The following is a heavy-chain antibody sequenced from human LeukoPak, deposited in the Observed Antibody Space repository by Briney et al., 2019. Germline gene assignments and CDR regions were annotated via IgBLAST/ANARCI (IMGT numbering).Heavy chain of an antibody. V-gene: IGHV4-34*01. CDR3: ARGHWFDP. CDR2: INHSGST. J-gene: IGHJ5*02. CDR1: GFTFSDHY. Sequence: GSLRLSCAASGFTFSDHYLDWVRQAPGKGLEWIGEINHSGSTNYNPSLKSRVTISVDTSKNQFSLKLSSVTAADTAVYYCARGHWFDPWGQGTLVTVSS.